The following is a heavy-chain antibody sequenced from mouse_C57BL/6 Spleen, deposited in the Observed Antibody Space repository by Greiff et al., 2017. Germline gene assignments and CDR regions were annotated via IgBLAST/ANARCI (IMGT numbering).Heavy chain of an antibody. D-gene: IGHD1-1*01. V-gene: IGHV1-82*01. CDR1: GYAFSSSW. J-gene: IGHJ2*01. Sequence: QVQLQQSGPELVKPGASVKISCKASGYAFSSSWMNWVKQRPGTGLEWIGRIYPGDGDTNYNGKFKGKATLTADKSSSTAYMQLSSLTSEDSAVXFCERRLTTVVQDYFDYWGQGTTLTVSS. CDR2: IYPGDGDT. CDR3: ERRLTTVVQDYFDY.